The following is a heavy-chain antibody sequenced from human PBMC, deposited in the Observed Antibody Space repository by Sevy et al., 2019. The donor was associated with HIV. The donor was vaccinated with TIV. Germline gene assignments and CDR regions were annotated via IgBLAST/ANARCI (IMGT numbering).Heavy chain of an antibody. CDR2: ISGSASTTYYGGAA. Sequence: GGSLRLSCTASGFTFSTYAMSWVRQAPGKGLEWVSGISGSASTTYYGGAAYYAASLKGRFTITRDNAKNTQYLEMNSLRDEDSAVFHCARGLLARPRGDYWYFDLWGRGTLVTVSS. J-gene: IGHJ2*01. V-gene: IGHV3-23*01. CDR3: ARGLLARPRGDYWYFDL. D-gene: IGHD3-10*01. CDR1: GFTFSTYA.